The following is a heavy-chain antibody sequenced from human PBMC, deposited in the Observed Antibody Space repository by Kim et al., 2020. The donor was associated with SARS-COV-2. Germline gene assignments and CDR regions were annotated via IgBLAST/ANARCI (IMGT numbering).Heavy chain of an antibody. J-gene: IGHJ2*01. CDR3: ARDPSSGYYPYWYFDL. Sequence: SVEGRFTISRDNAKNTLYLQMNSLRAEDTAVYYCARDPSSGYYPYWYFDLWGRGTLVTVSS. D-gene: IGHD3-22*01. V-gene: IGHV3-74*01.